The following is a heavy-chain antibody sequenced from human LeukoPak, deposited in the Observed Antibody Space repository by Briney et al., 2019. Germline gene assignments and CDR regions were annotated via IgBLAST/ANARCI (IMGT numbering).Heavy chain of an antibody. CDR1: GYTFTSYG. CDR2: ISTYNGNT. J-gene: IGHJ3*02. CDR3: AKDGRCSGGSCYSEAFDI. D-gene: IGHD2-15*01. V-gene: IGHV1-18*01. Sequence: ASVKVSCKASGYTFTSYGISWVRQAPGQGLEWMGWISTYNGNTNYAQKLQGRVTMTTHTSTTTAYMELRSLRSDDTAVYYCAKDGRCSGGSCYSEAFDIWGQGTMVTVSS.